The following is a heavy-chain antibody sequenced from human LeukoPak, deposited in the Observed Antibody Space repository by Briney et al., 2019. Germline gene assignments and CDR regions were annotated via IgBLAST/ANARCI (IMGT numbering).Heavy chain of an antibody. CDR1: GFTFSSYT. Sequence: GGSLRLSCAASGFTFSSYTMNWVRQAPGKGLEWVSYITSSGSTVYYADSVKGRFTISRHNAKNSLYLQMQSPTAEDTAVYFCAKVGSSSKYYYYMDVWGKGTTVTVSS. J-gene: IGHJ6*03. D-gene: IGHD3-10*01. V-gene: IGHV3-48*04. CDR2: ITSSGSTV. CDR3: AKVGSSSKYYYYMDV.